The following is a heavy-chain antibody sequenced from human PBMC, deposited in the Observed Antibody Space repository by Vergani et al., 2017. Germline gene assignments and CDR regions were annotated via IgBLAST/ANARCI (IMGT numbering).Heavy chain of an antibody. CDR1: GFTFSSYS. J-gene: IGHJ6*02. Sequence: EVQLVESGGGLVKPGGSLRLSCAASGFTFSSYSMNWVRQAPGKGLEWVSSISSSSSYIYYADSVKGRFTISRDNAKNSLYLQMNSLRAEDTAVYYCARWIHYDSSGYYPNRHYYGMDVWGQGTTVTVSS. D-gene: IGHD3-22*01. V-gene: IGHV3-21*01. CDR2: ISSSSSYI. CDR3: ARWIHYDSSGYYPNRHYYGMDV.